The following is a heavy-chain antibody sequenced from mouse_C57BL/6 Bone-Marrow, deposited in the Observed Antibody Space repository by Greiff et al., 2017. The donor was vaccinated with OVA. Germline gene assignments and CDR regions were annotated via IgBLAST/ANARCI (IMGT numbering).Heavy chain of an antibody. CDR1: GYSITSGYY. D-gene: IGHD2-1*01. CDR3: ARVPYYYGNYDYAMDY. J-gene: IGHJ4*01. V-gene: IGHV3-6*01. CDR2: ISYDGSN. Sequence: ESGPGLVKPSQSLSLTCSVTGYSITSGYYWNWIRQFPGNKLEWMGYISYDGSNNYNPSLKNRISITRDTSKNQFFLKLNSVTTEDTATYYCARVPYYYGNYDYAMDYWGQGTSVTVSS.